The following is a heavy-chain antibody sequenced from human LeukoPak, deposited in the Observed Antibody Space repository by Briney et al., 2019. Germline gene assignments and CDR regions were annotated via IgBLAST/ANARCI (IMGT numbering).Heavy chain of an antibody. CDR3: ARGILEGVDV. CDR2: VNPNSGHA. J-gene: IGHJ6*02. D-gene: IGHD2-21*01. Sequence: ASVKVSCQASGYTFTSYDINWVRQATGQGLAWMGWVNPNSGHAGSPQKFQGRVTMTRDTSISSAYIELSSRTYEDTAVYYCARGILEGVDVWGQGTAVTVSS. CDR1: GYTFTSYD. V-gene: IGHV1-8*01.